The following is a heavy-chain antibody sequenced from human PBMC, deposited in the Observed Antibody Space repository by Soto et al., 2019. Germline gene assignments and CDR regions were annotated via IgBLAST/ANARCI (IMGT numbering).Heavy chain of an antibody. D-gene: IGHD3-10*01. CDR3: ARVPGHKNSRGDF. V-gene: IGHV1-2*02. CDR1: GYTFTHYF. Sequence: QVRLMQSGPEVRRPGASVTVSCKASGYTFTHYFIHWVRRAPGQGLEWMGYINPKSGDTHYSQTFRGRVSMTRDTSTDTANLGLSGLKPVDTAVYFCARVPGHKNSRGDFWGQGTPITVSS. J-gene: IGHJ4*02. CDR2: INPKSGDT.